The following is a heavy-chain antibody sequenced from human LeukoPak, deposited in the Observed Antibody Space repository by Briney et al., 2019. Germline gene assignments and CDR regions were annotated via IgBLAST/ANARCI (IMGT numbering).Heavy chain of an antibody. CDR3: VREGYDSSGYFLDY. CDR1: GGSISGYY. D-gene: IGHD3-22*01. CDR2: IHYSGST. V-gene: IGHV4-59*01. Sequence: SETLSLTSTVSGGSISGYYWSWIRQSPGRGLEWMGYIHYSGSTDYNPSLKSRVTMSVDTSKNQCSLKLSSVTAADAAVYYCVREGYDSSGYFLDYWGQGTLVTVSS. J-gene: IGHJ4*02.